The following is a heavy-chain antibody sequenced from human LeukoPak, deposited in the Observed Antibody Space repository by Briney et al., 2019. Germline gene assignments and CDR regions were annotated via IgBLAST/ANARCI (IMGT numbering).Heavy chain of an antibody. V-gene: IGHV3-48*04. Sequence: PGGSLRLSCAASGFSFSSYSMNWVRQAPGKGLEWISYISSGSSPIYYADSVKGRFTISRDNAKNTLYLQMNSLRAEDTAVYYCASASSHRIAAGGDYWGQGTLVTVSS. D-gene: IGHD6-13*01. CDR2: ISSGSSPI. J-gene: IGHJ4*02. CDR1: GFSFSSYS. CDR3: ASASSHRIAAGGDY.